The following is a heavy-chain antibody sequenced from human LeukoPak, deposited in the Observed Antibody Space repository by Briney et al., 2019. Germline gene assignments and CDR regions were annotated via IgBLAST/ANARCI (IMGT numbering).Heavy chain of an antibody. D-gene: IGHD6-19*01. J-gene: IGHJ4*02. CDR3: AKDSRFSSAWYGYFDY. CDR2: IRYDGINK. CDR1: GFTFSSYG. V-gene: IGHV3-30*02. Sequence: GGSLRLSCAASGFTFSSYGMQWVRQTPGKGLEWVAFIRYDGINKYYVDSVEGRFTISRDNSKNTLYLQMNSLRAEDTAVYYCAKDSRFSSAWYGYFDYWGQGTLVTVSS.